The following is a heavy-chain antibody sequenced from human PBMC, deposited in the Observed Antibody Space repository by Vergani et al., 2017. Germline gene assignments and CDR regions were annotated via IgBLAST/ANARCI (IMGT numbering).Heavy chain of an antibody. CDR3: ARDRGAAAGPHEY. V-gene: IGHV3-33*01. D-gene: IGHD6-13*01. CDR1: GFTFSSYG. J-gene: IGHJ4*02. CDR2: IWYDGSNK. Sequence: QVQLVESGGGVVQPGRSLRLSCAASGFTFSSYGMHWVRQAPGKGLEWVAVIWYDGSNKYYADSVKGRFTISRDNSKNTLYLQMNSLRAEDTAVYYCARDRGAAAGPHEYWGQGTLVTVSS.